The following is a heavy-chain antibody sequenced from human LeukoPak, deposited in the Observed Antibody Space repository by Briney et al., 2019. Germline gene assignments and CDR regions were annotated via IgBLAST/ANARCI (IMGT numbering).Heavy chain of an antibody. Sequence: GGSLRLSCAASGFTFSSYAMSWVRQAPGKGLEWVSAISGSGGSTYYADSVKGRFTLSRDNSMNTLYLQMNSLRAGDTAVYYCAKVGTILALYYFDYWGQGTLVTVSS. D-gene: IGHD3-3*01. CDR1: GFTFSSYA. CDR3: AKVGTILALYYFDY. J-gene: IGHJ4*02. V-gene: IGHV3-23*01. CDR2: ISGSGGST.